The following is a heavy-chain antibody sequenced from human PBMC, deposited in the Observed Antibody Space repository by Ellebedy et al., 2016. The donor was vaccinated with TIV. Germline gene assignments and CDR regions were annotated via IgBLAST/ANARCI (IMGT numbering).Heavy chain of an antibody. CDR2: IKQDGSEK. CDR1: GFTFSSYW. J-gene: IGHJ2*01. Sequence: GGSLRLXCAASGFTFSSYWMSWVRQAPGKGLEWVANIKQDGSEKYYVDSVKGRFTISRDNAKNSLYLQMNSLRAEDTAVYYCARLLRYCSSTSCYSGWYFDLWGRGTLVTVSS. V-gene: IGHV3-7*03. D-gene: IGHD2-2*01. CDR3: ARLLRYCSSTSCYSGWYFDL.